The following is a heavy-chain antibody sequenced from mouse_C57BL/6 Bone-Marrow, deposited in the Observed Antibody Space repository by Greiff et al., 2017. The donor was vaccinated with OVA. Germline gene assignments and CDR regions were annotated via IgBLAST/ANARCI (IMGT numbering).Heavy chain of an antibody. CDR1: GFSLTSYG. CDR3: ASYYGSSYWYFDV. CDR2: IWSGGST. Sequence: VHLVESGPGLVQPSQSLSITCTVSGFSLTSYGVHWVRQSPGKGLEWLGVIWSGGSTDYNAAFISRLSISKDNSKSQVFFKMNSLQADDTAIYYCASYYGSSYWYFDVWGTGTTVTVSS. D-gene: IGHD1-1*01. J-gene: IGHJ1*03. V-gene: IGHV2-2*01.